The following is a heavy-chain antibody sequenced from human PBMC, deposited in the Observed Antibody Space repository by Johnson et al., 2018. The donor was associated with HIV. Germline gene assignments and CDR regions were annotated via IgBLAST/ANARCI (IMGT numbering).Heavy chain of an antibody. J-gene: IGHJ3*02. V-gene: IGHV3-7*01. CDR1: GFTFSSYW. Sequence: VQLMESGGGLVQPGGSLRLSCAASGFTFSSYWMSWVRQAPGKGLEWVATIKQDGSNKYYPDSVKGRFTISRDNSKNTLYLQMNSLRAEDTAVYYCARDKRDYDFWGGDAFDIWGQGTMVTVSS. CDR2: IKQDGSNK. D-gene: IGHD3-3*01. CDR3: ARDKRDYDFWGGDAFDI.